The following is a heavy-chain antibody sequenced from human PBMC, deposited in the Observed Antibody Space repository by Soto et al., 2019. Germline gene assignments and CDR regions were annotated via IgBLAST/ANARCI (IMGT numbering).Heavy chain of an antibody. CDR1: GGSISSSNW. D-gene: IGHD2-21*01. Sequence: QVQLQESGPGLVKPSGTLSLTCAVSGGSISSSNWWSWVRQPPGKGLEWIGEIYHSGSTNFNPSLKSRVTISVDKSKNQFSLKLSSVTAADTAVYYCASGGGDGYKGAEFDPWGQGTLVTVSS. V-gene: IGHV4-4*02. CDR3: ASGGGDGYKGAEFDP. CDR2: IYHSGST. J-gene: IGHJ5*02.